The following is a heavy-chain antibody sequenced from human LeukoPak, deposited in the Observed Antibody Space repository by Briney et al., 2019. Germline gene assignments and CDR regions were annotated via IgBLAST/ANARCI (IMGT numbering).Heavy chain of an antibody. Sequence: GGSLRLSCAASGFTFSSYAMSWVCQAPGKGLEWVSAISGSGGSTYYADSVKGRFTISRDNSKNTLYLQMNSLRAEDTAVYYCAKGYYYDSSGYFDYWGQGTLVTVSS. CDR1: GFTFSSYA. CDR2: ISGSGGST. J-gene: IGHJ4*02. CDR3: AKGYYYDSSGYFDY. V-gene: IGHV3-23*01. D-gene: IGHD3-22*01.